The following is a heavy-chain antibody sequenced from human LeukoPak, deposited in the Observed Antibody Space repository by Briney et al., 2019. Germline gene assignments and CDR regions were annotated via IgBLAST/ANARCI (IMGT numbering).Heavy chain of an antibody. Sequence: PSETLSLTCTVSGGSISSYYWSWIRQPPGKGLEWIGYIYYSGSTNYNPSLKSRVTISVDTSKNQFSLKVSAVTAADTAVYYCAGQRGYSYGYSYYGMDVWAQGATVTVSS. J-gene: IGHJ6*02. CDR2: IYYSGST. CDR1: GGSISSYY. V-gene: IGHV4-59*08. D-gene: IGHD5-18*01. CDR3: AGQRGYSYGYSYYGMDV.